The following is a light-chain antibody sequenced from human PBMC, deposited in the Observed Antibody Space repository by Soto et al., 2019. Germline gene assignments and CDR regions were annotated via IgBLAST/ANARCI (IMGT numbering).Light chain of an antibody. CDR1: SNDVGGYNY. Sequence: QSVLTQPRSVSGSPGQSVTISCTGTSNDVGGYNYVSRFQQHPGKVPKLMVYDVSYRPSGVPDRFSGSKSGNTASLTISGLQADDEGDYYCCSYAGTYWVFGGGTKLTVL. CDR3: CSYAGTYWV. V-gene: IGLV2-11*01. CDR2: DVS. J-gene: IGLJ3*02.